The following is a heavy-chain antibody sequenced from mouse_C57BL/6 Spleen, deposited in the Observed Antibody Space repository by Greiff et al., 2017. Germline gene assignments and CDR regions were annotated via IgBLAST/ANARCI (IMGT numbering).Heavy chain of an antibody. CDR1: GFTFSDAW. CDR2: IRNKANNHAT. D-gene: IGHD2-3*01. CDR3: TSSLYGYYVGAMDY. J-gene: IGHJ4*01. Sequence: EVKLVESGGGLVQPGGSMKLSCAASGFTFSDAWMGWVRQSPEKGLAWVAEIRNKANNHATYYAESVKGRFTISRYDSKSSVYLQMNSLRSEDTVIYYCTSSLYGYYVGAMDYWGQGTSVTVSS. V-gene: IGHV6-6*01.